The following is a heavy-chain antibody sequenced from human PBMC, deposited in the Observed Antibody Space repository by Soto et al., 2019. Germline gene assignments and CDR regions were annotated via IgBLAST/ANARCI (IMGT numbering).Heavy chain of an antibody. CDR3: ARERRKFDSSADC. D-gene: IGHD3-22*01. CDR1: GGTCSNYA. V-gene: IGHV1-69*06. J-gene: IGHJ4*02. Sequence: QVQLVQSGAEVKKPGSSVKVSCKASGGTCSNYAIIWVRQAPGQGLEWMGGIIPIFGTVDYAQKFQGSVTITADKSTSTAYMELSSLRSDDTAVYYCARERRKFDSSADCWGQGTLVTVSS. CDR2: IIPIFGTV.